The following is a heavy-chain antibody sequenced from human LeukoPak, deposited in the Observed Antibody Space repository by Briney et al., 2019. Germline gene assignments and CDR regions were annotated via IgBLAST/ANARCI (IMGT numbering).Heavy chain of an antibody. V-gene: IGHV4-34*01. CDR3: ASSSGYFPFDY. CDR1: GGSFSGYY. D-gene: IGHD3-22*01. CDR2: INHSGST. J-gene: IGHJ4*02. Sequence: SENLSLTCAVYGGSFSGYYWSWIRQPPGKGLEWIGEINHSGSTNYNPSLKSRVTISVDTSKNQFSLKLSSVTAADTAVYYCASSSGYFPFDYWGQGTLVTVSS.